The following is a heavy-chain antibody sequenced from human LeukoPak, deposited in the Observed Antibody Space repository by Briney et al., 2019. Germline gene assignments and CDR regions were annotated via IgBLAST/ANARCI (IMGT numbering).Heavy chain of an antibody. CDR1: GGSFSGYY. Sequence: PSETLSLTCAVYGGSFSGYYWSWIRQPSGKGLEWIGEINHSGSTNYNPSLKSRVTISVDTSKNQFSLKLSSVTAADTAVYYCAAYYYDSSGYFDYWGQGTLVTVSS. D-gene: IGHD3-22*01. V-gene: IGHV4-34*01. CDR2: INHSGST. J-gene: IGHJ4*02. CDR3: AAYYYDSSGYFDY.